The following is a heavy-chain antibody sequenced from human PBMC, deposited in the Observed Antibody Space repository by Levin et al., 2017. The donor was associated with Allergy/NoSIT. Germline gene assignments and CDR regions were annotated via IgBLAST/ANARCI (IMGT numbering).Heavy chain of an antibody. Sequence: PGGSLRLSCAASGLIVSSNDMTWVRQAPGKGLEWISLIYSGGSTYYADSVKGRFTISRDNSKNMVYLQMNRLRAEDTAVYYCARSPLAGPTCWGQGTLVTVSS. CDR2: IYSGGST. V-gene: IGHV3-66*01. J-gene: IGHJ4*02. CDR3: ARSPLAGPTC. CDR1: GLIVSSND.